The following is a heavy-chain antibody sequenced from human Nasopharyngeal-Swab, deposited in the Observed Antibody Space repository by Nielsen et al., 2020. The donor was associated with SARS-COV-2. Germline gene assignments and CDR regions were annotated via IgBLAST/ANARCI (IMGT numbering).Heavy chain of an antibody. Sequence: GGSLRLSCAASGFTFSDYGLHWVRQAPGKGLEWVAFTRYDGSNKFYADSVKGRFTISRDNAKNSLYLQMNSLRAEDTAVYYCARDPVPRVKMAPRGMSSSSWYDYWGQGTLVTVSS. CDR2: TRYDGSNK. V-gene: IGHV3-30*02. D-gene: IGHD6-13*01. CDR3: ARDPVPRVKMAPRGMSSSSWYDY. J-gene: IGHJ4*02. CDR1: GFTFSDYG.